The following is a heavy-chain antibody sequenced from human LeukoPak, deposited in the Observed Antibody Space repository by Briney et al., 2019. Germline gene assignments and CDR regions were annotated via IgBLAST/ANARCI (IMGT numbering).Heavy chain of an antibody. J-gene: IGHJ3*02. CDR2: IYTSGST. CDR3: ARGYDILTGQVGAFDI. CDR1: GGSISSYY. Sequence: SETLSLTCTGSGGSISSYYWSWIRQPAGKGLEWIGRIYTSGSTNYNPSLKSRVTMSVDTSKNQFSLKLSSVTAADTAVYYCARGYDILTGQVGAFDIWGQGTMVTVSP. V-gene: IGHV4-4*07. D-gene: IGHD3-9*01.